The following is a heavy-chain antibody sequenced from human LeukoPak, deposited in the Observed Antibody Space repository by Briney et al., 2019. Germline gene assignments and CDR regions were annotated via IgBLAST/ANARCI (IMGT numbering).Heavy chain of an antibody. J-gene: IGHJ4*02. CDR3: AREFFTMIVGEFYFDY. V-gene: IGHV3-23*01. Sequence: GGSLRLTCAASGFTFSSYAMSWVRQAPGKGLEWVSSIGGSGGSTSSTDSVKGWFTISRDNSKNTLYLQMNSLRAEDAAVYYCAREFFTMIVGEFYFDYWGQGTLVTVSS. D-gene: IGHD3-22*01. CDR2: IGGSGGST. CDR1: GFTFSSYA.